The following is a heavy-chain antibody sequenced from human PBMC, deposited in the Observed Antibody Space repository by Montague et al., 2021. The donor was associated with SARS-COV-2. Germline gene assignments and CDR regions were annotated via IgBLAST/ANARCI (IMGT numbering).Heavy chain of an antibody. V-gene: IGHV3-30*04. J-gene: IGHJ4*02. Sequence: SLRLSCAASGFYFSYAMHWVRQAPGKGLEWVALLSNDGSNKHYADSAKGRFTISRDNSKSTLYLQMNSLRTEDTAVYYCAGESGSFHDGGYFDYWGQGSLVTVSS. CDR2: LSNDGSNK. CDR1: GFYFSYA. CDR3: AGESGSFHDGGYFDY. D-gene: IGHD1-26*01.